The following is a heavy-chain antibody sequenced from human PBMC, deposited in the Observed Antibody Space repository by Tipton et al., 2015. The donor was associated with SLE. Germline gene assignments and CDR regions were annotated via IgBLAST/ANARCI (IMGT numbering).Heavy chain of an antibody. CDR2: IYYSGST. V-gene: IGHV4-30-4*01. D-gene: IGHD6-13*01. CDR1: RGSISSGDYY. Sequence: TLSLTCTVSRGSISSGDYYWSWIRQPPGKGLEWIGYIYYSGSTYYNPSLKSRVTISVDTSKNQFSLKLSSVTAADTAVYYCARVSRQQLVPKGYDAFDIWGQGTMVTVSS. CDR3: ARVSRQQLVPKGYDAFDI. J-gene: IGHJ3*02.